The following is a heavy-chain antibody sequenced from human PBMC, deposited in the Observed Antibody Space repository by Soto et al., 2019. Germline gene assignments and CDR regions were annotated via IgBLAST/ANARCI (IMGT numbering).Heavy chain of an antibody. CDR3: ARAPIADCSSTSCYASYFDY. D-gene: IGHD2-2*01. CDR1: GCSISSSNW. V-gene: IGHV4-4*02. CDR2: IYHSGST. J-gene: IGHJ4*02. Sequence: PSETLSLSCAVSGCSISSSNWWSWVRQPPGKGLEWIGEIYHSGSTNYNPSLKSRVTISVDKSKNQFSLKLSSVTAADTAVYYCARAPIADCSSTSCYASYFDYWGQGTLVTVSS.